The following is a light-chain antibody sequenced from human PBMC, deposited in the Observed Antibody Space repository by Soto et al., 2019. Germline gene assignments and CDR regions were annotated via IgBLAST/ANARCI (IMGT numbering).Light chain of an antibody. V-gene: IGKV1-33*01. CDR1: QDINNY. J-gene: IGKJ3*01. Sequence: DIQMTQSPSSLSASVGDRVTITCQASQDINNYLNWYQQKPGKAPKLLIYDASNLETGVPSRFSGSGSGTDYTFTISSLQHEDIVTYYCQQYENIPTFGPGTKVDMK. CDR3: QQYENIPT. CDR2: DAS.